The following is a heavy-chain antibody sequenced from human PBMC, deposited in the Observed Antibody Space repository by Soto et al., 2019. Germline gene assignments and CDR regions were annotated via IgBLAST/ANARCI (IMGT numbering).Heavy chain of an antibody. V-gene: IGHV4-30-4*08. Sequence: PSETLSLTCTVSGGSVSSADWNWSWIRQTPGKGLEWIGHIYEGGRTYSNPSLMSRATISLDMSKNLFSLNLKSVTAADTAVYYCTRGPSGDKVDFWGQGLLVTAPQ. D-gene: IGHD7-27*01. CDR1: GGSVSSADWN. CDR2: IYEGGRT. CDR3: TRGPSGDKVDF. J-gene: IGHJ4*02.